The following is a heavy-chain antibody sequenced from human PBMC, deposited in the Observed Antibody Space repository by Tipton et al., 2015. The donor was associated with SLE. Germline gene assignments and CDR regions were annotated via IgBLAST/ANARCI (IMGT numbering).Heavy chain of an antibody. D-gene: IGHD3-9*01. CDR2: IYYSGST. CDR1: GGSISSGDYY. Sequence: LRLSCTVSGGSISSGDYYWSWIRQPPGKGLEWIGYIYYSGSTYYNPSLKSRVTISVDTSKNQFSLKLSSVTAADTAVYYCARVPLHYDISDAFDIWGQGTMVTVSS. CDR3: ARVPLHYDISDAFDI. V-gene: IGHV4-30-4*01. J-gene: IGHJ3*02.